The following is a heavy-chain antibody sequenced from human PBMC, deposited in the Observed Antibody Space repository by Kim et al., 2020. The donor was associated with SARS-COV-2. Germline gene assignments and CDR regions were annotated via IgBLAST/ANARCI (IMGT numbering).Heavy chain of an antibody. CDR3: ATLDSSGYYKEYYFDY. J-gene: IGHJ4*02. Sequence: ASVKVSCKVSGYTLTELSMHWVRQAPGKGLEWMGGFDPEDGETIYAPKFQGRVTMNEDTSTDTAYMELSSLRSEDTAVYYCATLDSSGYYKEYYFDYWGQGTLVTVSS. D-gene: IGHD3-22*01. CDR2: FDPEDGET. V-gene: IGHV1-24*01. CDR1: GYTLTELS.